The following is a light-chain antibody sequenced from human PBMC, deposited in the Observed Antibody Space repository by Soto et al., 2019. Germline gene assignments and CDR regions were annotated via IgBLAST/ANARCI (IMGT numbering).Light chain of an antibody. Sequence: EIVWTQSPGTLSFSPGERATLAGRASQSVSSSYLAWYQQKPGQPPRLLIYGASSRATGIPDRFSGSGSGTDFTLTISRLEPEDFAVFYCQHYDSLPITFGQGTRLEI. J-gene: IGKJ5*01. CDR1: QSVSSSY. CDR3: QHYDSLPIT. CDR2: GAS. V-gene: IGKV3-20*01.